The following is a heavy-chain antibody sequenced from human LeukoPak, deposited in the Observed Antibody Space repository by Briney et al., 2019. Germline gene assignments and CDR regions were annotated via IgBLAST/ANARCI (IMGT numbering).Heavy chain of an antibody. CDR3: ARGTIFYPGFVQLYYYYGMDV. CDR2: INPNSGGT. V-gene: IGHV1-2*02. CDR1: GYTFTGYY. J-gene: IGHJ6*02. D-gene: IGHD3-3*01. Sequence: GASVKVSCKASGYTFTGYYMHWVRQAPGQGLEWMGWINPNSGGTNYAQKFQGRVTMTRDTSISTAYMELSRLRSDDTAVYYCARGTIFYPGFVQLYYYYGMDVWGQGTTVTVSS.